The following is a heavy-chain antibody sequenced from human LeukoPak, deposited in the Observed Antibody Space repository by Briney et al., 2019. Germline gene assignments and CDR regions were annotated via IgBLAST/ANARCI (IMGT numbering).Heavy chain of an antibody. CDR2: ISAYNGNT. CDR3: AREGCSSPSCYLDY. Sequence: ASMKVSCKASGYTFTSYGISWVRQAPGQGLEWMGWISAYNGNTNYAQKLQGRVTMTTDTSTSTAYMELRSLRSDDTAVYYCAREGCSSPSCYLDYWGQGTLVTVSS. V-gene: IGHV1-18*01. J-gene: IGHJ4*02. D-gene: IGHD2-2*01. CDR1: GYTFTSYG.